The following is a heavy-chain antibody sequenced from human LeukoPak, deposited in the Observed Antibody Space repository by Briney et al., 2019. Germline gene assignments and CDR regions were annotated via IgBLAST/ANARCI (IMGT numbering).Heavy chain of an antibody. V-gene: IGHV3-74*01. CDR1: GFTFSSYW. Sequence: GGSLRLSCAASGFTFSSYWIHWARQAPGKGLVWVSRINSDGSSTTYADSVKGRFTISRDNAKNTLYLQMNSLRADDTAVYYRAKVTAVASTGALDYWGQGTLVTVSS. CDR3: AKVTAVASTGALDY. D-gene: IGHD6-19*01. CDR2: INSDGSST. J-gene: IGHJ4*02.